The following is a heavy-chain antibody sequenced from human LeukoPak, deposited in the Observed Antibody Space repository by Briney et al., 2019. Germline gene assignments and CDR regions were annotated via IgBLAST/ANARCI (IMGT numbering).Heavy chain of an antibody. D-gene: IGHD1-1*01. Sequence: GGSLRLSCAASGFTFSSYAMSWVRQAPGKGLEWVSAISGSGGSTYYADSVKGRSTIYRDNSKNTLYLQMNSLRAEDTAVYYCANQRLERRNYWGQGTLVTVSS. J-gene: IGHJ4*02. CDR2: ISGSGGST. CDR3: ANQRLERRNY. V-gene: IGHV3-23*01. CDR1: GFTFSSYA.